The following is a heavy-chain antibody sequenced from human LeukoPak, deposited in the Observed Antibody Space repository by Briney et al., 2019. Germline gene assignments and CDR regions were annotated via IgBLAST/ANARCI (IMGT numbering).Heavy chain of an antibody. CDR2: INHSGST. Sequence: SETLSLTCAVYGGSFSGYYWSWIRQRPEKGLEWIGEINHSGSTNYNPSLKSRVTISVDTSKNQFSLKLSSVTAADTAVYYCARGRMAGTYVFDSCGQGTLVTVSS. D-gene: IGHD6-19*01. V-gene: IGHV4-34*01. CDR3: ARGRMAGTYVFDS. J-gene: IGHJ4*02. CDR1: GGSFSGYY.